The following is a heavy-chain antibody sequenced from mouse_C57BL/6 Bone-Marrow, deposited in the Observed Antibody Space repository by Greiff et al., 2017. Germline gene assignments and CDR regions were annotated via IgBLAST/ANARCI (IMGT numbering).Heavy chain of an antibody. J-gene: IGHJ2*01. CDR2: IYPGGGFT. V-gene: IGHV1-63*01. Sequence: QVQLQQSGAELVRPGTSVKLSCKASGSTFTNYWIGWAKQRPGHGLEWIGDIYPGGGFTNYNEKFKGKATLTADKSSSTAYMQFSSLTSEDSAIYYCARHYYGSSYGYWGQGTTLTVSS. CDR3: ARHYYGSSYGY. D-gene: IGHD1-1*01. CDR1: GSTFTNYW.